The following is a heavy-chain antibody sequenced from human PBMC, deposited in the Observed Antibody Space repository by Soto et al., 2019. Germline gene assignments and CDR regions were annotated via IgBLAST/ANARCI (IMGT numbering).Heavy chain of an antibody. Sequence: PGWSLRLSCAASGFTCSTYAMTLVRQAPGKGLLWVSTISGSGGRTYYADSVKGRFTVSRDNSKNTLYLLMNSLRAEDTAVYYCAKGWVEQLVQGFDYHYYAMEVWGKGTTVTVSS. J-gene: IGHJ6*04. CDR2: ISGSGGRT. D-gene: IGHD6-13*01. V-gene: IGHV3-23*01. CDR1: GFTCSTYA. CDR3: AKGWVEQLVQGFDYHYYAMEV.